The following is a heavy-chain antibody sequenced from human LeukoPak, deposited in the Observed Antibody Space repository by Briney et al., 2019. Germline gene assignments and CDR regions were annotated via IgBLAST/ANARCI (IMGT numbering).Heavy chain of an antibody. D-gene: IGHD3-16*02. CDR3: ARVTYYDYVWGSYRPYYFDY. CDR1: GGSFSGYY. V-gene: IGHV4-34*01. CDR2: INHSGST. J-gene: IGHJ4*02. Sequence: SETLSLTCAVYGGSFSGYYWSWIRQPPGKGLEWTGEINHSGSTNYNPSLKSRVTISVDTSKNQFSLKLSSVTAADTAVYYCARVTYYDYVWGSYRPYYFDYWGQGTLVTVSS.